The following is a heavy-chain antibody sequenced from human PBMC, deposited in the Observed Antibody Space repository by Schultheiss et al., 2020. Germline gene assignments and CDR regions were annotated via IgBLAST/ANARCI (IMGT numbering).Heavy chain of an antibody. V-gene: IGHV3-53*01. CDR2: IYSGGNT. CDR1: GLTVSTNY. CDR3: ARGARDAVYRLDH. Sequence: GGSLRLSCAASGLTVSTNYMTWVRQAPGKGLEWLSIIYSGGNTYYADSVKGRFTISRDNSRNTVYLQMNNLRGGDTAVYYCARGARDAVYRLDHWGHGTLVTVSS. D-gene: IGHD3-16*01. J-gene: IGHJ4*01.